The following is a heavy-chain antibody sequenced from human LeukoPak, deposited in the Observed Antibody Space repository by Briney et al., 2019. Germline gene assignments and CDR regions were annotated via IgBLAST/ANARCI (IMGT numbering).Heavy chain of an antibody. CDR1: GFTFSSYS. CDR3: ARDATDITIFGVVIIGDFDY. V-gene: IGHV3-48*01. Sequence: GGSLRLSCAASGFTFSSYSMNWVRQAPGKGLEWVSYISSSSGTIYYADSVKGRFTISRDNAKNSLYLQMNSLRAEDTAVYYCARDATDITIFGVVIIGDFDYWGQGTLVTVSS. J-gene: IGHJ4*02. D-gene: IGHD3-3*01. CDR2: ISSSSGTI.